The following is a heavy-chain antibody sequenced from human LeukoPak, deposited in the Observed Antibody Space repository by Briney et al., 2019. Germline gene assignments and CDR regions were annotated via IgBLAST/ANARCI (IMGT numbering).Heavy chain of an antibody. CDR1: GFTFRDYY. V-gene: IGHV3-11*04. D-gene: IGHD3-9*01. CDR2: IRSTGSST. J-gene: IGHJ4*02. Sequence: GGSLRLSCTASGFTFRDYYVTWIRQAPGKGLEWVSYIRSTGSSTAYADSVKGRFTIFRDNSRNTLYLQMNSLRTEDTAVYYCAKDRGSRNDILTGRPRASMDFDYWGQGTLVTVSS. CDR3: AKDRGSRNDILTGRPRASMDFDY.